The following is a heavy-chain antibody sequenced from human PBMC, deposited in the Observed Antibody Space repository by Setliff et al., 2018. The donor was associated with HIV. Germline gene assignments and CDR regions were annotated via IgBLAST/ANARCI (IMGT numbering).Heavy chain of an antibody. CDR1: GGSISGHY. CDR2: IYYSGDTTHNPST. CDR3: SRYNPASYNNYYYYYMDV. V-gene: IGHV4-34*01. D-gene: IGHD1-1*01. Sequence: PSETLSLTCTVSGGSISGHYWSWIRQAPGKGLEWIGYIYYSGDTTHNPSTTYNPSLKSRVTISVNTSKNQFSLKLTSVTAADTAVYFCSRYNPASYNNYYYYYMDVWGKGTTVTVSS. J-gene: IGHJ6*03.